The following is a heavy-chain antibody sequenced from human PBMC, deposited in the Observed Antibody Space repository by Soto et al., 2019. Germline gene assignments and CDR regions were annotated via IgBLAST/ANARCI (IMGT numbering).Heavy chain of an antibody. J-gene: IGHJ3*02. CDR1: GGSISSGGYY. CDR3: LRSSGRTYYDFWSAPSSDI. D-gene: IGHD3-3*01. CDR2: IYYSGST. V-gene: IGHV4-31*03. Sequence: PSETLSLTCTVSGGSISSGGYYWSWIRQHPGKGLEWIGYIYYSGSTYYNPSLKSRVTISVDTSKNQFSLKLSSVTAADTAVYYCLRSSGRTYYDFWSAPSSDIWVRGT.